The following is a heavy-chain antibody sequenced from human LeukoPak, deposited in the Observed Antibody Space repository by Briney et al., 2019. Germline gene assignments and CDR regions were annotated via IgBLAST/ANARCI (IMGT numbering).Heavy chain of an antibody. CDR2: ISGSGGST. Sequence: GGSLRLSCAASGFTFSSYAMSWVRQAPGKGLEWVSSISGSGGSTYYADSVKGRFTISRDNSKNTLYLQMNSLRAEDTAIYYCAKVSSSGWYPSFDYWGQGTLVTVSS. J-gene: IGHJ4*02. V-gene: IGHV3-23*01. D-gene: IGHD6-19*01. CDR1: GFTFSSYA. CDR3: AKVSSSGWYPSFDY.